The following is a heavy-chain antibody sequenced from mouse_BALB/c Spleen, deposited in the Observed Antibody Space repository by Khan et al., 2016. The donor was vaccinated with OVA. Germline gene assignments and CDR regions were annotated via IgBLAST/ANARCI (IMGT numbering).Heavy chain of an antibody. J-gene: IGHJ3*01. D-gene: IGHD2-3*01. CDR2: IDPENGNT. CDR1: GFNIKDYY. CDR3: TRDGYPPWFAY. V-gene: IGHV14-1*02. Sequence: EVQLQESGAELVRPGALVKLSCKASGFNIKDYYIHWVKQRPEQGLEWIGGIDPENGNTIYDPKFQGKASITADTSSNTAYLQLSSLTSEDTAVYYCTRDGYPPWFAYWGQGTLVTVSA.